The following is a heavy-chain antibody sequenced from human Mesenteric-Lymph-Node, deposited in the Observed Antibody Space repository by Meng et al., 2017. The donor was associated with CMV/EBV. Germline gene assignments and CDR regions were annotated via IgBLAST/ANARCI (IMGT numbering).Heavy chain of an antibody. V-gene: IGHV3-74*01. Sequence: SRAASGFAFSNYWMHWIRQAPGKGLVWVARINNDGSGTVYANSVKGRFTISRDNAKKTFYLQMNSLRAEDTAVYYCAASGYDSVHAFDIWGQETVVTVSS. CDR1: GFAFSNYW. CDR3: AASGYDSVHAFDI. CDR2: INNDGSGT. D-gene: IGHD5-12*01. J-gene: IGHJ3*02.